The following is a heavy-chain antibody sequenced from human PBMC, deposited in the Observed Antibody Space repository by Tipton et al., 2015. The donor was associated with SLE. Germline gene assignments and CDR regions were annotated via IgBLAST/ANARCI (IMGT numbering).Heavy chain of an antibody. CDR3: ARHNGVNLFDY. Sequence: TLSLTCAVYGGSFSGYYWSWIRQPPGKGLEWIGEINHSGSTNYNPSLKSRVTISVDRSKNQFSLKLSSVTAADTAVYYCARHNGVNLFDYWGQGTLVTVSS. CDR1: GGSFSGYY. J-gene: IGHJ4*02. CDR2: INHSGST. D-gene: IGHD2-8*01. V-gene: IGHV4-34*01.